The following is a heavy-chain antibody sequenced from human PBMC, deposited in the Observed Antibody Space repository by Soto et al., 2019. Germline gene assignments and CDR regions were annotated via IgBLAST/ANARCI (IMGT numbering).Heavy chain of an antibody. Sequence: SETLSLTCNVSNSPISDFYWSWFRQPPGQGLEWVGYIYYTGTTTYNPSLRSRVDISIDASKSQFSLDLRSVTAAGTAVYYCARLGGYYQAFDSWGHGALVTVS. V-gene: IGHV4-59*08. D-gene: IGHD3-22*01. J-gene: IGHJ4*01. CDR3: ARLGGYYQAFDS. CDR1: NSPISDFY. CDR2: IYYTGTT.